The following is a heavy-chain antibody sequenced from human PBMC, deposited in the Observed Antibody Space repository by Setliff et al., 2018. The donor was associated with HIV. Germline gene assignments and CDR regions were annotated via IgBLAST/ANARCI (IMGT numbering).Heavy chain of an antibody. J-gene: IGHJ4*02. CDR2: IYYSGST. Sequence: SETLSLTCTVSGGSISSYYRSWIRQPPGKGLEWIGYIYYSGSTNYNPSLKSRVTISVDTSKNQFSLKLSSVTAADTAVYYCARRELSIAAAGTYSDYWGQGTLVTVSS. CDR1: GGSISSYY. CDR3: ARRELSIAAAGTYSDY. V-gene: IGHV4-59*08. D-gene: IGHD6-13*01.